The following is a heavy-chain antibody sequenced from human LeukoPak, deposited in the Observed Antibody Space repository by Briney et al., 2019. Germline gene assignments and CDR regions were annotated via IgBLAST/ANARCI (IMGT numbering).Heavy chain of an antibody. V-gene: IGHV4-30-2*01. D-gene: IGHD3-10*01. Sequence: SETLSLTRAVSGGSISSGGYSWSWIRQPPGKGLEWIGYIYHSGSTYYNPSLKSRVTISVDRSKNQFSLKLSSVTAADTAVYYCARGLLGSPRVAGVFDYWGQGTLVTVSS. CDR3: ARGLLGSPRVAGVFDY. J-gene: IGHJ4*02. CDR1: GGSISSGGYS. CDR2: IYHSGST.